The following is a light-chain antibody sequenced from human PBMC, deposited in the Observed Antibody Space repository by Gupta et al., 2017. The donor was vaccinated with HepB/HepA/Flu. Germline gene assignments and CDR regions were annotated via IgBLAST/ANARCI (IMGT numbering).Light chain of an antibody. J-gene: IGKJ4*01. CDR3: QLYDAWPPLT. CDR1: QSVTSN. V-gene: IGKV3-15*01. CDR2: GAF. Sequence: EILMTQSPATLSVSPGERVSLSCWASQSVTSNLAWYQQKPGQAPRLLIYGAFTRDTGIPARFSGSGSGKELTLTISSRLSEDFAGYYFQLYDAWPPLTFGGGTKVEIK.